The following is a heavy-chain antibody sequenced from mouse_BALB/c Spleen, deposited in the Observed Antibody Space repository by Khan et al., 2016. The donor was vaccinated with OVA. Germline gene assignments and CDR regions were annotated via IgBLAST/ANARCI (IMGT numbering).Heavy chain of an antibody. CDR1: GYSITSDYA. J-gene: IGHJ4*01. D-gene: IGHD2-3*01. V-gene: IGHV3-2*02. CDR2: INYSGST. CDR3: ARRGIYDGYYLYYAKEY. Sequence: EVELVESGPGLVKPSQSLSLTCTVTGYSITSDYAWNWIRQFPGNKLEWMGYINYSGSTSYNPSLKSRISITRDTSKNQFFLQLNSVTTEDTSTYYGARRGIYDGYYLYYAKEYWGQGTSVTVSS.